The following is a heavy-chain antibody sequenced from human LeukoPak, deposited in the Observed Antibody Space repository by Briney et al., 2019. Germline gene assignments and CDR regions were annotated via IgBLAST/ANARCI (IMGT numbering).Heavy chain of an antibody. CDR1: GFTFDDYA. CDR3: ARGLLGAPTTYFDH. D-gene: IGHD1-26*01. V-gene: IGHV3-9*01. CDR2: ISWNSGSI. Sequence: GGSLRLSCAASGFTFDDYAMHWVRQAPGKGLEWVSGISWNSGSIGYADSVKGRFTISRDNSKNTLYLQMNSLRAEDTAVYYCARGLLGAPTTYFDHWGQGTLVTVSS. J-gene: IGHJ4*02.